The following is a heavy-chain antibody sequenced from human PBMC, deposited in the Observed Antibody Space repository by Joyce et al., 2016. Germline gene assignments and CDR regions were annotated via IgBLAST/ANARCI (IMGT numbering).Heavy chain of an antibody. CDR2: IYNSGST. V-gene: IGHV4-39*01. J-gene: IGHJ4*02. Sequence: QLHLQESGPGLVKPSETLSLTCIVSGGSISTSSYYWGWIRQPPGKGLEWIGSIYNSGSTYYNTSLRSRGTMSVDTSKNQFSLKLSSVTAADTAMYYCASLQWLEERSFDYWGQGTPVTVST. D-gene: IGHD6-19*01. CDR3: ASLQWLEERSFDY. CDR1: GGSISTSSYY.